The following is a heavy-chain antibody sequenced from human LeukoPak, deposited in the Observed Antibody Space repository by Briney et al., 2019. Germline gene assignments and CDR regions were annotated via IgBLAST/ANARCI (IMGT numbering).Heavy chain of an antibody. D-gene: IGHD3-22*01. CDR1: GGTFSSYA. CDR3: ARDTYYYDSSGSHWFDP. CDR2: IIPIFGTA. V-gene: IGHV1-69*13. Sequence: ASVKVSCKASGGTFSSYAISWVRQAPGQGLEWMGGIIPIFGTANYAQKFQGRVTITADESTSTAYMELSSLRSEDTAVYYCARDTYYYDSSGSHWFDPWGQGSLVTVSS. J-gene: IGHJ5*02.